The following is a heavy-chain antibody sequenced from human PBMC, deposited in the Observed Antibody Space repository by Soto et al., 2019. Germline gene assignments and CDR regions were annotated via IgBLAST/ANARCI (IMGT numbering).Heavy chain of an antibody. V-gene: IGHV3-30*18. CDR1: GFTFSSYG. CDR2: ISYDGNNK. Sequence: QVQLVESGGGVVQPGRSLRLSCAASGFTFSSYGMHWVRQAPGKGLEGVAVISYDGNNKYYADSVNGRFTISRDNFKNTLYLQMDSLRAEDTAMYYCAKDHLETTVTTPSYWGQGTLVTVSS. D-gene: IGHD4-17*01. J-gene: IGHJ4*02. CDR3: AKDHLETTVTTPSY.